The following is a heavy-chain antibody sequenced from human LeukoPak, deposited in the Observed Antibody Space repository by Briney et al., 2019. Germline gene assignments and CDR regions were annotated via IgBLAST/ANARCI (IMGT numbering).Heavy chain of an antibody. D-gene: IGHD3-9*01. CDR2: ISGSGGST. CDR3: AKVKQGKILRYFDRLSPVCFDY. CDR1: GFTFSSYA. Sequence: PGGSLRLSCAASGFTFSSYAMSWVRQAPGKGLEWVSAISGSGGSTYYADSVKGRFTISRDNSRNTLYLQMNSLRAEDTAVYYCAKVKQGKILRYFDRLSPVCFDYWGQGTLVTVSS. V-gene: IGHV3-23*01. J-gene: IGHJ4*02.